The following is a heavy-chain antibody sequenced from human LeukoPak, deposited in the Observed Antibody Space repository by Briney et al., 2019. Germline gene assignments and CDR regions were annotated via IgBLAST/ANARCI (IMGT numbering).Heavy chain of an antibody. CDR2: ISSNGGST. CDR3: VKGELLWFGELEVFDY. Sequence: GGSLRLSCSASGFTFSSYAMYWVRQAPGKELEYVSAISSNGGSTYYADSVKGRFTISRDNSKNTLYLQMSSLRAEDTAVYYCVKGELLWFGELEVFDYWGQGTLVTVSS. J-gene: IGHJ4*02. CDR1: GFTFSSYA. V-gene: IGHV3-64D*06. D-gene: IGHD3-10*01.